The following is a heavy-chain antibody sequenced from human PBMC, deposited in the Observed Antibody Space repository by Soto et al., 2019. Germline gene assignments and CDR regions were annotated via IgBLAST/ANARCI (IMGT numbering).Heavy chain of an antibody. CDR3: ARATLTSIVFAYGMDV. J-gene: IGHJ6*02. Sequence: QVQLQESGPGLVKPSQTLSLTCTVSGGSISSGDYYGNWIRQHPGKGLEWIGYIYYSGSTYYNPSLKSRGTISVDTARNQFSLKLRSVTAADTAVYDCARATLTSIVFAYGMDVWGQGTTVTVSS. CDR2: IYYSGST. CDR1: GGSISSGDYY. D-gene: IGHD2-15*01. V-gene: IGHV4-31*03.